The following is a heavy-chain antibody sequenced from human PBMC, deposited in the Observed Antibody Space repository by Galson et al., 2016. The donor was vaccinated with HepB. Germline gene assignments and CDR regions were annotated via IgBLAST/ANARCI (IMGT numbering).Heavy chain of an antibody. CDR2: ISAYNGNT. Sequence: SVKVSCKASGYTFSSYGITWVRQAPGQGLEWMGWISAYNGNTNYAQKFQGRVTMTTDTSTRTAYMELRSLRSDDTAVYYCARRRGRELVRGPDYFDDWGQGTLVTVSS. CDR3: ARRRGRELVRGPDYFDD. V-gene: IGHV1-18*04. J-gene: IGHJ4*02. CDR1: GYTFSSYG. D-gene: IGHD1-7*01.